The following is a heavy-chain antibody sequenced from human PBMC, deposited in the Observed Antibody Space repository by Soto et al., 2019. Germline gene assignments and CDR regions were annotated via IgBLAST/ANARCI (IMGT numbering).Heavy chain of an antibody. Sequence: QVQLVESGGGVVQPGRSLRLSCAASGFMFNSHHMHWVRQAPGKGPEWVAVIWADGSRKYYAASLKGRFTISRDNSNDTLYLEMNSLRAEDTAVYYCAREIWREGFDHWGQGTLVTVSS. J-gene: IGHJ4*02. CDR3: AREIWREGFDH. V-gene: IGHV3-33*01. CDR1: GFMFNSHH. CDR2: IWADGSRK. D-gene: IGHD3-10*01.